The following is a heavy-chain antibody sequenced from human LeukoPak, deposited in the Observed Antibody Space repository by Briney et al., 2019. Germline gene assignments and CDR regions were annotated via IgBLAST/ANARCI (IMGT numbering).Heavy chain of an antibody. CDR3: ARNIWFGESADAFDI. D-gene: IGHD3-10*01. V-gene: IGHV1-2*02. CDR2: INPNSGGT. Sequence: ASVKVSCKASGYTFTGYYMHWVRQAPGQGLEWMGWINPNSGGTNYAQKFQGRVTMTRDKSIRTAYMELSRLTSDNTAVYYCARNIWFGESADAFDIWGQGTMVTVSS. CDR1: GYTFTGYY. J-gene: IGHJ3*02.